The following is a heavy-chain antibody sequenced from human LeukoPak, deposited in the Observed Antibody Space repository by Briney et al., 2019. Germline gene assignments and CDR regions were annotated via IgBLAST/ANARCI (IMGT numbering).Heavy chain of an antibody. CDR3: ALDRFYDVLTGYSFYLDV. CDR1: GFPVRIND. D-gene: IGHD3-9*01. V-gene: IGHV3-53*01. CDR2: IYSAGTP. J-gene: IGHJ6*04. Sequence: GGSLRLSCVVSGFPVRINDMSWVRQAPGKGLECVSAIYSAGTPYYADSVKGRFTISRDTSRNTVYLQMNSLRLEDTAVYYCALDRFYDVLTGYSFYLDVWGKGTAVTVFS.